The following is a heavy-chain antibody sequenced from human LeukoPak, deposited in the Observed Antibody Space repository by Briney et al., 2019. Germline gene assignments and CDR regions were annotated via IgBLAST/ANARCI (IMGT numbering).Heavy chain of an antibody. Sequence: GGSLRLSCAASGFTFSSYSMNWVRQAPGKGLEWVSSISSSSSYIYYADSVKGRFTISRDNAKSSLYLQMNSLRAEDTAVYYCARTTAAGKGPYFDYWGQGTLVTVSS. CDR2: ISSSSSYI. V-gene: IGHV3-21*01. CDR3: ARTTAAGKGPYFDY. CDR1: GFTFSSYS. D-gene: IGHD3-10*01. J-gene: IGHJ4*02.